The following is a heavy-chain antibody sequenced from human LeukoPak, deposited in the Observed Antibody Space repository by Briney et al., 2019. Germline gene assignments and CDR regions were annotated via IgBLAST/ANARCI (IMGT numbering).Heavy chain of an antibody. CDR3: ARFLAGTRHFHFYYYMDV. CDR1: GGSFSGYY. V-gene: IGHV4-34*01. D-gene: IGHD3-9*01. CDR2: INHSGST. J-gene: IGHJ6*03. Sequence: SETLSLTCAVYGGSFSGYYWNWIRQPPGKGLEWIGEINHSGSTNYNPSLKSRVTISVDTSKNQFSLKVISVTAADTAVYYCARFLAGTRHFHFYYYMDVWGKGTTVTISS.